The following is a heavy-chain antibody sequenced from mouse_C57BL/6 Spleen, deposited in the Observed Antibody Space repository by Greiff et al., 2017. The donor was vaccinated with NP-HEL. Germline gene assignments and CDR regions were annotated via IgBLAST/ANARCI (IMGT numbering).Heavy chain of an antibody. V-gene: IGHV1-53*01. CDR1: GYTFTSYW. Sequence: VQLQQSGTELVKPGASVKLSCKASGYTFTSYWMHWVKQRPGQGLEWIGNINPSNGGTNYNEKFKSKATLTVDKSSSTAYMQLGSLTSEDSAVYYCARDYYGSEGFAYWGQGTLVTVSA. D-gene: IGHD1-1*01. J-gene: IGHJ3*01. CDR2: INPSNGGT. CDR3: ARDYYGSEGFAY.